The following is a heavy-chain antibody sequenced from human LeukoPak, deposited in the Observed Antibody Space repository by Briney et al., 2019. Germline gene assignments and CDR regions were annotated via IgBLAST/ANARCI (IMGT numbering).Heavy chain of an antibody. Sequence: GGSLRLSGAASGFTFSSYWMSWVRQAPGKGLEWVANIKQDGSEKYYVDSVKGRFTISRDNAKNSLYLQMNSLRAEDTAVYYCARDYPIAAAGTDRVYWGQGTLVTVSS. V-gene: IGHV3-7*03. CDR3: ARDYPIAAAGTDRVY. J-gene: IGHJ4*02. CDR1: GFTFSSYW. D-gene: IGHD6-13*01. CDR2: IKQDGSEK.